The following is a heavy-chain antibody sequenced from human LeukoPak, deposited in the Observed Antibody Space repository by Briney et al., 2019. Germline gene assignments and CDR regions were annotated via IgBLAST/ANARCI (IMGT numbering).Heavy chain of an antibody. CDR1: GYTFTGYY. CDR3: ARDFCSGGSCYSFDY. Sequence: GASVKVSCKASGYTFTGYYMHWVRQAPGQGLEWMGCINPNSGGTNYAQKFQGRVTMTRDTSISTAYMELSRLRSDDTAVYYCARDFCSGGSCYSFDYWGQGTLVTVSS. D-gene: IGHD2-15*01. J-gene: IGHJ4*02. CDR2: INPNSGGT. V-gene: IGHV1-2*02.